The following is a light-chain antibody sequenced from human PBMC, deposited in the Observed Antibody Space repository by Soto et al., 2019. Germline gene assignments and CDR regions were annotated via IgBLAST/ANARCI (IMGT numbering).Light chain of an antibody. CDR2: GAS. Sequence: EIVLTQSPGTLSVSPGERVTLSCRASQSVNSNYLAWYQQRPGQAPRLLIFGASYRAAGIPDRFSGSGSGTDFALPISRLEPEDFAGYYCQQYSSSPPEFTFGPGTKVDSK. V-gene: IGKV3-20*01. J-gene: IGKJ3*01. CDR1: QSVNSNY. CDR3: QQYSSSPPEFT.